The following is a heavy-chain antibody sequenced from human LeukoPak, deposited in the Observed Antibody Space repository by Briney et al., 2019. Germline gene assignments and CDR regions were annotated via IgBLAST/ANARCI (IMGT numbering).Heavy chain of an antibody. CDR2: IYYSGST. V-gene: IGHV4-59*12. J-gene: IGHJ6*02. CDR1: GGSISSYY. Sequence: NPSETLSLTCTVSGGSISSYYWSWIRQPPGKGLEWIGYIYYSGSTNYNPSLKSRVTISVDKSKNQFSLKLSSVTAADTAVYYCATSRGDSSSWYVYYYGMDVWGQGTTVTVSS. CDR3: ATSRGDSSSWYVYYYGMDV. D-gene: IGHD6-13*01.